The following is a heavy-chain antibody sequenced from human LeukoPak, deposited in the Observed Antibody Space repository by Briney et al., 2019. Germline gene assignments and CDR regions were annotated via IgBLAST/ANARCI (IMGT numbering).Heavy chain of an antibody. V-gene: IGHV1-69*13. CDR1: GGTFSRYA. Sequence: GASVKVSCKGSGGTFSRYAISWVRRAPGQGLEWMGRIIPIFGTTIYAQKFQGRLTFTADESTSTAYMELSSLRSEDTAVYYCARESRDGYKIPLEYWGQGTLVTVSS. CDR2: IIPIFGTT. J-gene: IGHJ4*02. CDR3: ARESRDGYKIPLEY. D-gene: IGHD5-24*01.